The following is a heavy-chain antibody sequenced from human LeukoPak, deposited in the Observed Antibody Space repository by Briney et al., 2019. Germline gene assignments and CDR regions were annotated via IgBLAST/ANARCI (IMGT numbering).Heavy chain of an antibody. Sequence: GASVKVSCKASGYTFTSYAMNWVRQAPGQGLEWMGWINTNTGNPTYAQGFTGRFVFSLDTSVSTAYLQISSLKAEDTAVYYCARVHYDYVWGSYRSLGFDPWGQGTLVTVSS. CDR3: ARVHYDYVWGSYRSLGFDP. J-gene: IGHJ5*02. CDR2: INTNTGNP. V-gene: IGHV7-4-1*02. D-gene: IGHD3-16*02. CDR1: GYTFTSYA.